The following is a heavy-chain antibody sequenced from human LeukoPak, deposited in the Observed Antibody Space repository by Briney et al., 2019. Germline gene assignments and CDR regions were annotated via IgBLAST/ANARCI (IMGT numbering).Heavy chain of an antibody. CDR2: IIPIFGTA. J-gene: IGHJ3*02. Sequence: GASVTVSFKASGGTFISYAISWVRQAPGQGLEWMGGIIPIFGTANYAQKFQGRVTITTDESTSTAYMELSSLRSEDTAVYYCARDRDYGGNHGAFDIWGQGTMVTVSS. D-gene: IGHD4-23*01. CDR3: ARDRDYGGNHGAFDI. V-gene: IGHV1-69*05. CDR1: GGTFISYA.